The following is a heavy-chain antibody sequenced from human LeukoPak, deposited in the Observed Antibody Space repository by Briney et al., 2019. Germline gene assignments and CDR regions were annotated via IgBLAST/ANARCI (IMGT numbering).Heavy chain of an antibody. D-gene: IGHD3-3*01. V-gene: IGHV1-24*01. CDR2: FDPEDGET. CDR3: ARESRQIFGVVTPFDY. J-gene: IGHJ4*02. CDR1: GYTLTELS. Sequence: ASVKVSCKVSGYTLTELSMHWVRQAPGKGLEWMGGFDPEDGETIYAQKFQGRVTMTEDTSTDTAYMELSSLRSEDTAVYYCARESRQIFGVVTPFDYWGQGTLVTVSS.